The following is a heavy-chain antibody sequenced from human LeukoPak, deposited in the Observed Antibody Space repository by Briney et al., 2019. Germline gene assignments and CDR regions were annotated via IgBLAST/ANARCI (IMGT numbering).Heavy chain of an antibody. CDR1: GYTFTGYY. CDR3: ARGPFMPNPWFDP. V-gene: IGHV1-2*02. J-gene: IGHJ5*02. D-gene: IGHD2-2*01. CDR2: ISPNNGGT. Sequence: ASVKVSCKASGYTFTGYYMHWVRQAPGQGLEWTGWISPNNGGTNYAQKLQGRVTITRDTSIGTAYMELSRLSSDDTAVYYCARGPFMPNPWFDPWGQGTLVTVSS.